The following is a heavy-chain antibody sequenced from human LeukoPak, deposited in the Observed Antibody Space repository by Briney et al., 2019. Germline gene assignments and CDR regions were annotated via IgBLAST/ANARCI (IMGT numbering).Heavy chain of an antibody. CDR2: INHSGST. V-gene: IGHV4-34*01. J-gene: IGHJ4*02. Sequence: PSETLSLTCAVYGGSFSGYYWSWIRQPPGKGLEWIGEINHSGSTNYNPSLKSRVTISVDTSKNQFSLKLSSVTAADTAVYYCAKANRQYYFDYWGQGTLVTVSS. D-gene: IGHD1-14*01. CDR1: GGSFSGYY. CDR3: AKANRQYYFDY.